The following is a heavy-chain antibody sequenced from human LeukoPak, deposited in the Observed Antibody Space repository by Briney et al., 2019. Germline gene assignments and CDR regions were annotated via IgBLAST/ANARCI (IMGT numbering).Heavy chain of an antibody. J-gene: IGHJ6*02. D-gene: IGHD6-19*01. V-gene: IGHV4-30-4*01. CDR3: ARDRADYYYYGMDV. CDR1: GGSISSGDYY. CDR2: IYYSGST. Sequence: SETLSLTCTVSGGSISSGDYYWSWVRQPPGKGLEWIGNIYYSGSTYYNPSLKSRVTISVDTSKNQFSLKLSSVTAADTAVYYCARDRADYYYYGMDVWGQGSTVTVSS.